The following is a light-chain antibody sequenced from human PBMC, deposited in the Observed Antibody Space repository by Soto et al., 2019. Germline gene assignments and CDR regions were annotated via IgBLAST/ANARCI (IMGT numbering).Light chain of an antibody. CDR1: QSISDT. CDR3: QQYDNWPWT. CDR2: GAS. Sequence: EIVMTQSTASLSVSPGGRATLSCRASQSISDTLAWYQQKPGQAPRLLIHGASTRAPGFPARFSGSGSGTDFTLTISSLQSEDFAVYYCQQYDNWPWTFGQGTKVDI. V-gene: IGKV3-15*01. J-gene: IGKJ1*01.